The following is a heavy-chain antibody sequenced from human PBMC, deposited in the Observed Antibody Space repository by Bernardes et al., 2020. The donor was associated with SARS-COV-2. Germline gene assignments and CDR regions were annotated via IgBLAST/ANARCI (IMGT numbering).Heavy chain of an antibody. Sequence: GGSLRLSCAASGFTFSNFGIHWVRQAPGKGLEWVAVIWYDGSYKFYADSVKGRFSISRDDSKKTVYLQMNSLRAEDTAVYYCARDYREYQLSSVDYDYFGMDVWGQGTTVTVSS. V-gene: IGHV3-33*01. CDR3: ARDYREYQLSSVDYDYFGMDV. CDR1: GFTFSNFG. J-gene: IGHJ6*02. CDR2: IWYDGSYK. D-gene: IGHD1-1*01.